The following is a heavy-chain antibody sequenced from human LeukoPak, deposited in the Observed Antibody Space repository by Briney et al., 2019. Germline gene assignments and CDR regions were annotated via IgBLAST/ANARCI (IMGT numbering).Heavy chain of an antibody. V-gene: IGHV4-59*01. Sequence: PSETLSLTCTVSGGSISSYYWSWIRQPPGKGLEWIGYIYYSGSTNYNPSLKSRVTISVDTSKNQFSLKLGSVTAADTAVYYCARDSMVRGVDYWGQGTLVTVSS. J-gene: IGHJ4*02. D-gene: IGHD3-10*01. CDR2: IYYSGST. CDR1: GGSISSYY. CDR3: ARDSMVRGVDY.